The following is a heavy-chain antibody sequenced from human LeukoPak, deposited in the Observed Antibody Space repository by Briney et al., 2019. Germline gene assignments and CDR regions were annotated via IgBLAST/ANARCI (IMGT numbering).Heavy chain of an antibody. V-gene: IGHV3-48*01. CDR2: ISSSSSTI. Sequence: PGGSLRLSCAASGFTFSSYSMNWVRQAPGKGLEWVSYISSSSSTIYYADSVKGRFTISRDNSKNTLYLQMNSLRAEDTAVYYCARGNFDWLQYGDAFDIWGQGTMVTVSS. CDR3: ARGNFDWLQYGDAFDI. J-gene: IGHJ3*02. D-gene: IGHD3-9*01. CDR1: GFTFSSYS.